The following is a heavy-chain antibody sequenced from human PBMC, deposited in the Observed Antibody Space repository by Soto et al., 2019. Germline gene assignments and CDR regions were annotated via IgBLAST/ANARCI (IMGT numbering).Heavy chain of an antibody. V-gene: IGHV3-21*01. CDR2: ISSSSSYI. Sequence: EVQLVESGGGLVKPGGSLRLSCAASGFTFSSYSMNWVRQAPGKGLEWVSSISSSSSYIYYADSVKGRFTISRDNAKNSLYLQMNSLRAEDTAVYYCARDVAVAGNGIFDYWGQGTLVTVSS. J-gene: IGHJ4*02. CDR3: ARDVAVAGNGIFDY. D-gene: IGHD6-19*01. CDR1: GFTFSSYS.